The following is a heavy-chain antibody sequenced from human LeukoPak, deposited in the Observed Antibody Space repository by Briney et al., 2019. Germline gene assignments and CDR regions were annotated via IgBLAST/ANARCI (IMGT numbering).Heavy chain of an antibody. CDR3: AKGSRIAARPTIWFDS. V-gene: IGHV3-23*01. J-gene: IGHJ5*01. Sequence: GGSPRLSCAASGFTFSSYAMNWVRQAPGKGLEWVSSGHSDGTTYYADSVKGRFTISRDNSKNTLSLQMNSLRAEDTAVYYCAKGSRIAARPTIWFDSWGQGTLVTVSS. CDR1: GFTFSSYA. D-gene: IGHD6-6*01. CDR2: GHSDGTT.